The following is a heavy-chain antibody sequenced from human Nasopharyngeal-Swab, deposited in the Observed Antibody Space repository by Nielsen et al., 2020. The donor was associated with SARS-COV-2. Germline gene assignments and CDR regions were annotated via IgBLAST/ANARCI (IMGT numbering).Heavy chain of an antibody. CDR1: GRSVSSGSYY. D-gene: IGHD3-3*01. CDR2: IYYSGST. Sequence: SETLSLTCTVSGRSVSSGSYYWSWIRQHPGKGLEWIGYIYYSGSTHYNPSLKSRVPISVDTSKTQFSLKLSYVTAADTAVYYCAREGFAITIFGVVTRYGMDVWGQGTTVTVSS. J-gene: IGHJ6*02. V-gene: IGHV4-61*01. CDR3: AREGFAITIFGVVTRYGMDV.